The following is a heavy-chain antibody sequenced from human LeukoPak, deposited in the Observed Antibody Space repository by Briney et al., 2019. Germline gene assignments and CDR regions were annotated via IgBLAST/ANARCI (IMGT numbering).Heavy chain of an antibody. Sequence: PSETLSLTCTVSGGSISSYYWSWIRQPPGKGLEWKGYIYYSGSTNYNPSLKSRVTISVDTSKNQFSLKLSSVAAADTAAYYCARRVEYSSGWYYFDYWGQGTLVTVSS. CDR2: IYYSGST. CDR3: ARRVEYSSGWYYFDY. CDR1: GGSISSYY. D-gene: IGHD6-19*01. V-gene: IGHV4-59*08. J-gene: IGHJ4*02.